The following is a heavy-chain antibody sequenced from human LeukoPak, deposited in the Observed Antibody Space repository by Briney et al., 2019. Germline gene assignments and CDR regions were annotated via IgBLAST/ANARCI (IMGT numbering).Heavy chain of an antibody. J-gene: IGHJ3*02. D-gene: IGHD6-13*01. V-gene: IGHV3-20*04. CDR1: GFTFDDYG. Sequence: GGSLRLSCAASGFTFDDYGMGWVRQAPGKGLEWVSGINWNGGSTGYADSVKGRFTISRDNAKNSLYLQMNSLRAEDTALYYCARSLQQLVRPHDAFDIWGQGTMVTVSS. CDR2: INWNGGST. CDR3: ARSLQQLVRPHDAFDI.